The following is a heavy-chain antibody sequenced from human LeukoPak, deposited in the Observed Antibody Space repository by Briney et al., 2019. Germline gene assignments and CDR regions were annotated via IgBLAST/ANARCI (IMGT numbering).Heavy chain of an antibody. CDR1: GGSISSNSYY. D-gene: IGHD6-13*01. Sequence: KTSETLSLTCTVSGGSISSNSYYWGWIRQPPGKGLEWIGSIYYSGSTYYDPSLKSRVTASMDTSKNQFSLKLSSVTAADTAMYYCARGDIAATGTPFDNWGQGTLVTVSS. J-gene: IGHJ4*02. V-gene: IGHV4-39*01. CDR2: IYYSGST. CDR3: ARGDIAATGTPFDN.